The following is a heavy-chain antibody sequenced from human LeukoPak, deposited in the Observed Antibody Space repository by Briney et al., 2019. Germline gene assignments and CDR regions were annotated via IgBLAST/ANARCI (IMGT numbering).Heavy chain of an antibody. CDR1: GDSISRHF. J-gene: IGHJ5*02. V-gene: IGHV4-59*08. D-gene: IGHD3-10*01. CDR2: IYYSGST. CDR3: ARHGKTWFGEYPRLYKWFDL. Sequence: SETLSLTCTVSGDSISRHFWGWIRQPPGKGLEWIGYIYYSGSTNCNPSLRDRVTMSLDTSNNQFSLDLSSVTATDTAVYYCARHGKTWFGEYPRLYKWFDLWGQGTLVSVSS.